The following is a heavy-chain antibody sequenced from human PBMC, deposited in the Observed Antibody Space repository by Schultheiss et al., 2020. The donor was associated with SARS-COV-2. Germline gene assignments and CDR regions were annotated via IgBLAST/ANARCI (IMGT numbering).Heavy chain of an antibody. J-gene: IGHJ5*02. V-gene: IGHV3-33*01. CDR3: ARAVIAVAGTGFDP. Sequence: LSLTCAASGFTFSSYGMHWVRQAPGKGLEWVAVIWYDGSNKYYADSVKGRFTISRDNSKNTLYLQMNSLRAEDTAVYYCARAVIAVAGTGFDPWGQGTLVTVSS. D-gene: IGHD6-19*01. CDR1: GFTFSSYG. CDR2: IWYDGSNK.